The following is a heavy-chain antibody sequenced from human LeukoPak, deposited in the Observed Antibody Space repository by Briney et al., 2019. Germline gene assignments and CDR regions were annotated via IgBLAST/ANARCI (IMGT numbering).Heavy chain of an antibody. D-gene: IGHD2-2*01. Sequence: PSETLSLTCAVYGGSFSGYYWSWIRQPPGKGLEWIGEINHSGSTNYNPSLKSRVTISVYTSKNQFSPKLSSVTAADTAVYYCARGLGVPAAIPPWFDPWGQGTLVTVSS. CDR2: INHSGST. J-gene: IGHJ5*02. CDR1: GGSFSGYY. V-gene: IGHV4-34*01. CDR3: ARGLGVPAAIPPWFDP.